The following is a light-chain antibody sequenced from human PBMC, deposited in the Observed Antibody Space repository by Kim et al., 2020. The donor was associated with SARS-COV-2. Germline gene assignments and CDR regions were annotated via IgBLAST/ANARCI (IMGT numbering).Light chain of an antibody. CDR1: NIVTKS. V-gene: IGLV3-21*04. Sequence: SYELTQPPSVSVAPGQTARLTCGGNNIVTKSVHWYQQKPGQAPVVVIFYDSDRPSGIPERISGSNSGDTATLTINRVEAGDEADYYCQLGDDDSDDWVFG. CDR3: QLGDDDSDDWV. J-gene: IGLJ3*02. CDR2: YDS.